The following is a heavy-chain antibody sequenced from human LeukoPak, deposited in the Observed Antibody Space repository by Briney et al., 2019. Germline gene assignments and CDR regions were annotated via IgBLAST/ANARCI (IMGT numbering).Heavy chain of an antibody. J-gene: IGHJ5*02. Sequence: SQTLSLTCTVSGDSISSGDYYWSWIRQPPGKGLEWIGYIYYTGNTYYNPSLKSRVTISADTSKNQFSLKPTSVTAADTAVYYCARVGLHSGSYYWFDPWGQGTLVTVSS. D-gene: IGHD1-26*01. CDR1: GDSISSGDYY. V-gene: IGHV4-30-4*08. CDR2: IYYTGNT. CDR3: ARVGLHSGSYYWFDP.